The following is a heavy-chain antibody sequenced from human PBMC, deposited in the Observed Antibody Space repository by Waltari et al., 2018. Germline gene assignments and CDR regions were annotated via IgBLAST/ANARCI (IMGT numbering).Heavy chain of an antibody. CDR2: IIPILGIA. CDR3: ARGGRDGYNYFDY. V-gene: IGHV1-69*10. J-gene: IGHJ4*02. D-gene: IGHD5-12*01. CDR1: GGTFSSYA. Sequence: QVQLVQSGAEVKKPGSSVKVSCKASGGTFSSYAIRWVRQAPGQGLEWMGGIIPILGIANYAKKFQGRVTITADKSTSTAYMELSSVGSGDTAVYYCARGGRDGYNYFDYWGQGTLVTVSS.